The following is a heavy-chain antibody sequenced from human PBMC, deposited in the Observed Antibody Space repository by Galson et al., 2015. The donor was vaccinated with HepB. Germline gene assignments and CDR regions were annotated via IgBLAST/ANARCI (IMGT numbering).Heavy chain of an antibody. CDR3: ASPFCTGGSCYPLRY. D-gene: IGHD2-15*01. CDR1: GFTFSSYT. CDR2: IYSGGAT. V-gene: IGHV3-53*01. J-gene: IGHJ4*02. Sequence: SLRLSCAASGFTFSSYTMNWVRQAPGKGLEWVSVIYSGGATYYADSVKGRFTISRDNSKNTLYLHVNNLRAEDTAVYYCASPFCTGGSCYPLRYWGQGTLVTVSS.